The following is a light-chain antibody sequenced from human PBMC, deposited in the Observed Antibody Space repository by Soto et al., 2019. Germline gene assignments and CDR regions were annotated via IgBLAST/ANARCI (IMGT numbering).Light chain of an antibody. CDR2: DAS. Sequence: EIVLTQSPATLSLSPGERATLSCRASQIVSSYFAWYQQKPGQAPRLLIYDASNRATGIPARFSGSGSGTDFTLTISSLEPEDFAVYYCQQRSNWPPWTFGQGTKVEIK. CDR1: QIVSSY. CDR3: QQRSNWPPWT. J-gene: IGKJ1*01. V-gene: IGKV3-11*01.